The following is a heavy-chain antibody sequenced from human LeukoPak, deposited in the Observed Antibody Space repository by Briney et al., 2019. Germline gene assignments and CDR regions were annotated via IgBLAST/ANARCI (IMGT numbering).Heavy chain of an antibody. CDR3: AKGYYYDGSGYYDY. CDR2: ISHDGTVT. CDR1: GFSFTTYV. J-gene: IGHJ4*02. V-gene: IGHV3-74*01. D-gene: IGHD3-22*01. Sequence: GGSLRLSCAASGFSFTTYVMHWVRQAPGKGLMWVSRISHDGTVTSYADSVKGRFTISRDNSKNTLYLQMNSLRAEDTAVYYCAKGYYYDGSGYYDYWGQGTLVTVSS.